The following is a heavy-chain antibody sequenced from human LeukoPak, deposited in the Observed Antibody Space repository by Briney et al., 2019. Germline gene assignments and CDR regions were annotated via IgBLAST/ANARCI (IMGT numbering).Heavy chain of an antibody. CDR3: AKGDSSSWYNFDY. V-gene: IGHV3-43*01. CDR1: GFTFDDYT. J-gene: IGHJ4*02. D-gene: IGHD6-13*01. CDR2: ISWDDDST. Sequence: TGGSLRLSCAASGFTFDDYTMHWVRQAPGKGLEWVSLISWDDDSTYYADSVKGRFTISRDNSKNSLYLQMNSLRTEDTALYYCAKGDSSSWYNFDYLGQGTLVTVSS.